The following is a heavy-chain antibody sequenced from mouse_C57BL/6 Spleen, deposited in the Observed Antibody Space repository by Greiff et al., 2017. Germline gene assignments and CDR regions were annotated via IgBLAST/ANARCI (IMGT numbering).Heavy chain of an antibody. D-gene: IGHD2-12*01. J-gene: IGHJ2*01. CDR1: GYAFSSSW. Sequence: QVQLQQSGPELVKPGASVKISCKASGYAFSSSWMNWVKQRPGKGLEWIGRIYPGDGDTNYNGKFKGKATLTADKSSSTAYMQLSSLTSEDSAVYFCAGLRQGNYFDYWGQGTTLTVSS. CDR3: AGLRQGNYFDY. V-gene: IGHV1-82*01. CDR2: IYPGDGDT.